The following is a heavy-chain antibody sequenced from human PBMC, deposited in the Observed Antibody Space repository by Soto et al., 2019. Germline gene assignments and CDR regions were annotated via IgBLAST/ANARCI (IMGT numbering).Heavy chain of an antibody. CDR1: GFILSNNG. CDR2: MSYDGSDT. CDR3: TIGRVADSALDH. Sequence: GGSLRLSCVGSGFILSNNGMPWVRQTPGKGLEWVAFMSYDGSDTFYADSVTGRFTISRDNSKNTLFLHMSNLRAEDTAMYYCTIGRVADSALDHWGQGTLVTVSS. D-gene: IGHD6-6*01. V-gene: IGHV3-30*02. J-gene: IGHJ4*02.